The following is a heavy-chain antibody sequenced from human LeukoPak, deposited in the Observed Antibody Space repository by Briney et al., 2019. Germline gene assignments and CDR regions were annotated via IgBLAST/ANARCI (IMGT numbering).Heavy chain of an antibody. J-gene: IGHJ6*02. D-gene: IGHD2-2*02. CDR2: IWYDGSNK. CDR1: GFTFSSYG. Sequence: GGSLRLSCAASGFTFSSYGMHWVRQAPGKGLEWVAVIWYDGSNKYYADSVKGRFTISRDNSKNTLYLQMNSLRAEDTAVYYCARETTSDCSSTSCYTFYYGMVVWGQGTTVTVSS. CDR3: ARETTSDCSSTSCYTFYYGMVV. V-gene: IGHV3-33*01.